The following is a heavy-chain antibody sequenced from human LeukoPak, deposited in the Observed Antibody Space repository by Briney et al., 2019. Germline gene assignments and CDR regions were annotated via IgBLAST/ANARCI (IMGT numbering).Heavy chain of an antibody. CDR2: IKQEGSAR. V-gene: IGHV3-7*01. Sequence: GGSLRLSCVASGFSFSSYWMSWVRQTPGKGLEWVANIKQEGSARYYVDSVTGRFTISRDNAMNSLYLQMNSLRVEDTAVYYCARDPGIAAAGTVGYFDSWGQGILVTVSS. CDR1: GFSFSSYW. D-gene: IGHD6-13*01. CDR3: ARDPGIAAAGTVGYFDS. J-gene: IGHJ4*02.